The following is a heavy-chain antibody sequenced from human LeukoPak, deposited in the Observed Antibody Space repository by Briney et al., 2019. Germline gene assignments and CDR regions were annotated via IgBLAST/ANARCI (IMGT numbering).Heavy chain of an antibody. D-gene: IGHD3-10*01. CDR2: ISSSSSYI. J-gene: IGHJ4*02. Sequence: PGGSLRLSCAASGFTFSSYSMNWVRQAPGKGLEWVSSISSSSSYIYYADSVKGRFTISRDNAKNSLYLQMNSLRAEDTAVYYCARFALNYGSGSYYNTPDWGQGTLVTVSS. CDR1: GFTFSSYS. CDR3: ARFALNYGSGSYYNTPD. V-gene: IGHV3-21*01.